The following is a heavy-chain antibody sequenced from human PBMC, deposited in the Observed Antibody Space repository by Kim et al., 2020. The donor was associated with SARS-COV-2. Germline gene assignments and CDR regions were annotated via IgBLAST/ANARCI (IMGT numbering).Heavy chain of an antibody. CDR1: GGSISSSSYY. J-gene: IGHJ5*02. CDR2: IYYSGST. Sequence: SETLSLTCTVSGGSISSSSYYWGWIRQPPGKGLEWIGSIYYSGSTYYNPSLKSRVTISVDTSKNQFSLKLSSVTAADTAVYYCARLVSGYDPPWFDPWGQGTLVTVSS. CDR3: ARLVSGYDPPWFDP. D-gene: IGHD5-12*01. V-gene: IGHV4-39*01.